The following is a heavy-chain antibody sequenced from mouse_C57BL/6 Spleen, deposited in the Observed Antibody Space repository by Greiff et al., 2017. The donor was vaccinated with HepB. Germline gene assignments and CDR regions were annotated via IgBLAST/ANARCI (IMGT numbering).Heavy chain of an antibody. D-gene: IGHD2-3*01. CDR1: GYTFTDYE. J-gene: IGHJ1*03. Sequence: QVQLQQSGAELVRPGASVTLSCKASGYTFTDYEMHWVKQTPVHGLEWIGAIDPETGGTAYNQKFKGKAILTADKSSSTAYMELRSLTSEDSAVYYCTRVGWLLPNFDVWGTGTTVTVSS. CDR3: TRVGWLLPNFDV. CDR2: IDPETGGT. V-gene: IGHV1-15*01.